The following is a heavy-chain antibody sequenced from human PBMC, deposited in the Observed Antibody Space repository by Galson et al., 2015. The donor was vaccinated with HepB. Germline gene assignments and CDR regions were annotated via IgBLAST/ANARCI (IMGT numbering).Heavy chain of an antibody. V-gene: IGHV3-23*01. CDR1: GYSFSTYA. Sequence: SLRLSCAASGYSFSTYAMSWVRQAPGKGLEWVSSVSRSGSVTHYADSVKGRFTISRDNSKNMLYLQMNSLRGNDTAVYYCAKEDASGFILESWGQGTLVTVSS. J-gene: IGHJ4*02. CDR3: AKEDASGFILES. D-gene: IGHD5-12*01. CDR2: VSRSGSVT.